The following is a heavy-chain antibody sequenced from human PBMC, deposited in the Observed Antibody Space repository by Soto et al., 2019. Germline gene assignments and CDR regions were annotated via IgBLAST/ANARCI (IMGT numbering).Heavy chain of an antibody. D-gene: IGHD6-19*01. V-gene: IGHV3-23*01. Sequence: EVQLLESGGGLVQPGGSLRLSCAASGFTFSSYAMSWVRQAPGKGLEWVSVISGSGGSTYHADSVKGRFTISRDNSKNTLYVQMNSLRAEDTAVYYCARRSSGWYFDYWGQGTLVTVSS. CDR3: ARRSSGWYFDY. CDR2: ISGSGGST. CDR1: GFTFSSYA. J-gene: IGHJ4*02.